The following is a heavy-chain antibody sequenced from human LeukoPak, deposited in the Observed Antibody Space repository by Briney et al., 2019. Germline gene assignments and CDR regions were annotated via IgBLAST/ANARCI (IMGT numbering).Heavy chain of an antibody. CDR3: ARATNGRFDI. CDR2: ISSSTSYI. CDR1: GFTFSSYS. V-gene: IGHV3-21*01. J-gene: IGHJ3*02. Sequence: NPGGSLRLSCAASGFTFSSYSMSCVRQAPGKGLEWVSFISSSTSYISYADSVKGRFTISRDNAKSSLWLQMNSLRAEDTAVYYCARATNGRFDIWGQGTMVAVSS. D-gene: IGHD2-8*01.